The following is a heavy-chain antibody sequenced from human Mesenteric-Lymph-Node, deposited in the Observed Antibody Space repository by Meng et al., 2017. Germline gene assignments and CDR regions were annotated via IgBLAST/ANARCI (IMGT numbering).Heavy chain of an antibody. J-gene: IGHJ3*02. CDR1: GFSFSDHY. D-gene: IGHD1-7*01. CDR3: TGTDPDMRTTNAFGI. CDR2: IRNKASGSST. Sequence: AESLSLSCAGSGFSFSDHYRDWVRQTPGKGLEWIVLIRNKASGSSTEYAASVEARFTISRDDSTNSLFLRMSSLKNDDAAVYFCTGTDPDMRTTNAFGIWGQGTTVTVSS. V-gene: IGHV3-72*01.